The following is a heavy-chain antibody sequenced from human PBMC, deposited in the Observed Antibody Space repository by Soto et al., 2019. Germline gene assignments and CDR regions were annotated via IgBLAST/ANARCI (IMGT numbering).Heavy chain of an antibody. CDR1: GGTFSSYA. D-gene: IGHD3-3*01. V-gene: IGHV1-69*13. CDR2: IIPIFGTA. CDR3: ARDPKITISGVVYYYYGMDV. J-gene: IGHJ6*02. Sequence: SVKVSCKASGGTFSSYAISWVRQAPGQGLEWMGGIIPIFGTANYAQKFQGRVTITADESTSTAYMELSSLRSEDTAVYYCARDPKITISGVVYYYYGMDVWGQGTTVTVSS.